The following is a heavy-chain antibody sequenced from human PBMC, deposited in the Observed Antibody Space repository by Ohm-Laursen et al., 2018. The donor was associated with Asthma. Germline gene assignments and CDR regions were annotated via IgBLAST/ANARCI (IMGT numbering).Heavy chain of an antibody. CDR2: IYPRGGTP. CDR3: ARDGPPYGMDV. CDR1: GYTFTNYY. J-gene: IGHJ6*02. V-gene: IGHV1-46*01. Sequence: SSVKVSCKASGYTFTNYYMHWVRQAPGQGLEWMGVIYPRGGTPTYAQKFQGRVTITADESTSTAYMELSSLRSEDTAVYYCARDGPPYGMDVWGQGTTVTVSS.